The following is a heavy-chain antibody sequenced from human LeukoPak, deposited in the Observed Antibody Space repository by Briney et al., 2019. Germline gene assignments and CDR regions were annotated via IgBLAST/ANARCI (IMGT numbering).Heavy chain of an antibody. CDR2: INPNSGGT. V-gene: IGHV1-2*02. CDR1: GYTFTGYY. Sequence: ASVKVSCKASGYTFTGYYMHWVRQAPGQGLEWMGWINPNSGGTNYAQKFQGRVTMTRDTSISTAYMELSRLRSDDTAVYYCARDGRYCSSTSCSNWFDPWGQGTLVTVSS. D-gene: IGHD2-2*01. CDR3: ARDGRYCSSTSCSNWFDP. J-gene: IGHJ5*02.